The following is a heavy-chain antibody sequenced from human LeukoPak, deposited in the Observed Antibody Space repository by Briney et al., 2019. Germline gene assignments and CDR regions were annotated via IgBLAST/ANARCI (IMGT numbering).Heavy chain of an antibody. CDR3: AKWPGIVVVVAATRSY. CDR2: ISGSGGST. Sequence: GGSLRLSCAASGFTFSSYAMSWVRQAPGKGLEWVSAISGSGGSTYYADSVKGRFTISRDNSKNTLYLQMNSLRAEDTAVYYCAKWPGIVVVVAATRSYWGQGTLVTVSS. D-gene: IGHD2-15*01. CDR1: GFTFSSYA. J-gene: IGHJ4*02. V-gene: IGHV3-23*01.